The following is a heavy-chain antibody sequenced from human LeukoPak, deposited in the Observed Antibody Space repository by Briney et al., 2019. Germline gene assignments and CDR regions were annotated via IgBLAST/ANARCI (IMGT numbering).Heavy chain of an antibody. J-gene: IGHJ4*02. D-gene: IGHD2-2*01. CDR3: ARDPGSGYCSSTASCYRLTYFDY. Sequence: GRSLRLSCAASGFKLSTYAIHWVRQAPDKGLESVAVISFDGNKYYADSVTGRFTISRDNSKSMLYLQMNSLRPEDTAIYYCARDPGSGYCSSTASCYRLTYFDYWGQGTPVTVSS. CDR2: ISFDGNK. V-gene: IGHV3-30*04. CDR1: GFKLSTYA.